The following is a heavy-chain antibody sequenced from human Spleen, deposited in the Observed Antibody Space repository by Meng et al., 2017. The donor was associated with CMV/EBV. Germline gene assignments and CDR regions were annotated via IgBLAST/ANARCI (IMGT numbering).Heavy chain of an antibody. CDR1: GSTFSSYG. Sequence: SVKVSCKASGSTFSSYGVSWVRQAPGHGLEWVGGIIPMFGSTSHSQDFQGRVTITTDEPTTTVHMELSSLKSEDTAVYYCARDGSRTVAGSDYWGQGTLVTVSS. J-gene: IGHJ4*02. CDR2: IIPMFGST. CDR3: ARDGSRTVAGSDY. V-gene: IGHV1-69*05. D-gene: IGHD6-19*01.